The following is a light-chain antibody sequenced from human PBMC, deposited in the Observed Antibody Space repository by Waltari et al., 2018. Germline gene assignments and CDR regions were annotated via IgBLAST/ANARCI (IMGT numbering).Light chain of an antibody. Sequence: AALTQHPSVSGSPGQSVTISCTGTNSDIGGYNYVSWYQQHPCTAPKLMFYEVSKRPSGVSDRFSGSKSGNTASLTISGLQAEDGADYYCSSYAGSNTYWIFGGGTRLTVL. V-gene: IGLV2-8*01. CDR2: EVS. CDR3: SSYAGSNTYWI. J-gene: IGLJ2*01. CDR1: NSDIGGYNY.